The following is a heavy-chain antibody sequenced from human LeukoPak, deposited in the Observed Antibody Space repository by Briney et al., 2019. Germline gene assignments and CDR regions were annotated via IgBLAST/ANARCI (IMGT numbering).Heavy chain of an antibody. CDR1: GFTFSSYE. V-gene: IGHV3-48*03. J-gene: IGHJ3*02. D-gene: IGHD6-13*01. CDR2: ISSSGSTI. Sequence: GGSLRLFCAASGFTFSSYEMNWVRQAPGKGLEWVSYISSSGSTIYYADSVKGRFTISRDNAKNSLYLQMNSLRAEDTAVYYCARDGSREYSSSWYGDAFDIWGQGTMVTVSS. CDR3: ARDGSREYSSSWYGDAFDI.